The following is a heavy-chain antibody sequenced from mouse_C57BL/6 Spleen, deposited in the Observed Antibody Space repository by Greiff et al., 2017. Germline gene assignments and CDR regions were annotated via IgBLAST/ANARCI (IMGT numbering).Heavy chain of an antibody. Sequence: EVQVVESGGDLVKPGGSLKLSCAASGFTFSSYGMSWVRQTPDKRLEWVATISSGGSYTYYPDSVKGRFTISRDNAKNTLYLQMSSLKSEDTAMYYCARHDYYGSSSYYFDYWGQGTTLTVSS. CDR1: GFTFSSYG. D-gene: IGHD1-1*01. V-gene: IGHV5-6*01. J-gene: IGHJ2*01. CDR2: ISSGGSYT. CDR3: ARHDYYGSSSYYFDY.